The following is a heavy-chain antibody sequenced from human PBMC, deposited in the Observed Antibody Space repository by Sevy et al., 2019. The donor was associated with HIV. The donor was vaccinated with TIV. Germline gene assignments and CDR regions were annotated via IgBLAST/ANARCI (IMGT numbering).Heavy chain of an antibody. CDR2: IWYDGSNK. V-gene: IGHV3-33*01. D-gene: IGHD2-2*01. Sequence: GSLRLSCAASGFTFSSYGMHWVRQAPGKGLEWVAVIWYDGSNKYYADSVKGRFTISRDNSKNTLYLQMNSLRAEDTAVYYCARGGNIVVVPAAPYYYYYGMDVWGQGTTVTVSS. CDR3: ARGGNIVVVPAAPYYYYYGMDV. J-gene: IGHJ6*02. CDR1: GFTFSSYG.